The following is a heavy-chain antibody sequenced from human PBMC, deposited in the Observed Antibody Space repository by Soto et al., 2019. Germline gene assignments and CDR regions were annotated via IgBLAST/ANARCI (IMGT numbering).Heavy chain of an antibody. D-gene: IGHD6-19*01. CDR2: ISGSGGST. J-gene: IGHJ4*02. V-gene: IGHV3-23*01. CDR3: AKGKTSGWYYFDF. Sequence: GGSLRLSCAASGFTFDSCAMSWVRQAPGKGLEWILGISGSGGSTYYADSVKGRFTISRDNSKNTVYLQMNSLRADDTAVYYCAKGKTSGWYYFDFWGQGTLVTVSS. CDR1: GFTFDSCA.